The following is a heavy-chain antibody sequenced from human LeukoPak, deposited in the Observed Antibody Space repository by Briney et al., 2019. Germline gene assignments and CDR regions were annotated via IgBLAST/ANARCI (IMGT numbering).Heavy chain of an antibody. J-gene: IGHJ6*02. CDR2: ISGSGGST. V-gene: IGHV3-23*01. CDR3: ARASGYPSPTYYGMDV. Sequence: GGSLRLSCAASGFTFSSYAMSWVRQAPGKGLEWVSAISGSGGSTYYADSVKGRFTISRDNAKNSLYLQMNSLRAEDTAVYYCARASGYPSPTYYGMDVWGQGTTVTVSS. CDR1: GFTFSSYA. D-gene: IGHD6-13*01.